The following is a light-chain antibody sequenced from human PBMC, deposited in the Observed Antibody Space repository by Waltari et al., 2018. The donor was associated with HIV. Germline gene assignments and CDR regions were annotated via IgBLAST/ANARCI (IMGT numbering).Light chain of an antibody. CDR3: SSYGGSSNWL. V-gene: IGLV2-23*01. CDR1: TRDIGNYNL. J-gene: IGLJ2*01. Sequence: QSALPQPASVSGSPGQSITISCPGTTRDIGNYNLVPWYQQHPGKAPKLIIYEGIKRPSGVSNRISGSKSANTASLTISGLQAEDEADYFCSSYGGSSNWLFGGGTKLTVL. CDR2: EGI.